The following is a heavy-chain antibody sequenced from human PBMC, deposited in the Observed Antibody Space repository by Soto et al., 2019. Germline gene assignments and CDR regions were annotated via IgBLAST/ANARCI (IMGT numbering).Heavy chain of an antibody. CDR2: ISGSGGST. J-gene: IGHJ4*02. Sequence: EVQLLESGGGLVQPGGSLRLSCAASGFTFSSYAMSWVRQAPGKGLEWVSAISGSGGSTYYADSVKGRFTISRDNSKNTLYLQMNSLRAEDTTVYYCAKVIVVVPAAMGYFDYWGQGTLVNVSS. V-gene: IGHV3-23*01. D-gene: IGHD2-2*01. CDR3: AKVIVVVPAAMGYFDY. CDR1: GFTFSSYA.